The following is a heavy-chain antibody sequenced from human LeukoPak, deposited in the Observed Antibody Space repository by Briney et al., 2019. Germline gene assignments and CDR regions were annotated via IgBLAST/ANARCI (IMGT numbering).Heavy chain of an antibody. CDR1: GFTFNSYW. CDR3: AKDRDIVVVVAGGDAFDI. CDR2: IRYDGSNK. Sequence: GGSLRLSCAASGFTFNSYWMSWVRQAPGKGLEWVAFIRYDGSNKYYADSVKGRFTISRDNSKNTLYLQMNSLRAEDTAVYYCAKDRDIVVVVAGGDAFDIWGQGTMVTVSS. D-gene: IGHD2-15*01. V-gene: IGHV3-30*02. J-gene: IGHJ3*02.